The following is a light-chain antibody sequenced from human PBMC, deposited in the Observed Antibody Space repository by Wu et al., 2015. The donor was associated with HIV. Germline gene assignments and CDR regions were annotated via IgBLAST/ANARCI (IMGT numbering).Light chain of an antibody. CDR3: QKYNSAPFT. J-gene: IGKJ3*01. CDR1: QDIFTY. V-gene: IGKV1-27*01. CDR2: DAS. Sequence: IQLTQSPSSLSASIGDRVNITCRASQDIFTYLAWYQQTPGKAPRVLIYDASTLQSGVPSRFSGSGSGTDFTLTISSLQPEDVATYYCQKYNSAPFTFGPGTKVDIK.